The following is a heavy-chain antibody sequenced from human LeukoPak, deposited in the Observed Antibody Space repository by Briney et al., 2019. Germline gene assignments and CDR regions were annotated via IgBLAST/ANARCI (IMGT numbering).Heavy chain of an antibody. J-gene: IGHJ4*02. CDR1: GFTFSSYR. CDR3: ARDQDYGFTY. CDR2: ITGSGTDI. D-gene: IGHD4-17*01. V-gene: IGHV3-48*01. Sequence: GGSLRLSCAASGFTFSSYRMNWVRQAPGKGPEWISWITGSGTDIIYADSVKGRFIISRDNAKNSLYLQMNSLRAEDTAVYYCARDQDYGFTYWGQGTLVTVSS.